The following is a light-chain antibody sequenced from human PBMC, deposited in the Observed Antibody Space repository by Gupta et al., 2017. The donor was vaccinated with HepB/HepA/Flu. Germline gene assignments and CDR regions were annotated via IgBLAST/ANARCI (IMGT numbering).Light chain of an antibody. J-gene: IGLJ2*01. CDR3: SAWDSSLSALV. V-gene: IGLV10-54*01. CDR1: SNNVGNQG. Sequence: AELTQPPSVSKGLRQTATLTCTGNSNNVGNQGAAWLQQHQGHPPKLLSYRNNNRPSGISERLSASRSGNTASLTITGLQPEDEADYYCSAWDSSLSALVFGGGTKLTVL. CDR2: RNN.